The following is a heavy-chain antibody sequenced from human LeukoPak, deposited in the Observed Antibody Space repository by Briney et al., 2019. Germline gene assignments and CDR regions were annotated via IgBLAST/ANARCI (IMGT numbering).Heavy chain of an antibody. J-gene: IGHJ3*02. CDR3: ARGWCGFWYNNFGDDNAVDI. V-gene: IGHV4-34*01. D-gene: IGHD1-1*01. Sequence: PSETLSLICALGGGSFSGYFWIWIPRVPGKALEWSGEVNQSGRTDYNPSLKSRVTISIETSKYEISLKLSLVNRTDTAMYFCARGWCGFWYNNFGDDNAVDIWGHGTMVSDPS. CDR2: VNQSGRT. CDR1: GGSFSGYF.